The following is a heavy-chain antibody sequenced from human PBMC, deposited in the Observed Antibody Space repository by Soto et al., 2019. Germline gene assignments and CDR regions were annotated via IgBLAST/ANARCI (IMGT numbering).Heavy chain of an antibody. D-gene: IGHD6-19*01. CDR2: IKSKTDGGTT. Sequence: PGGSLRLSCAASGFTFSNAWINWFRQAPGKGLEWVGRIKSKTDGGTTGFAAPVRGRFAISRDDSKNMVYMQMNSLRDEDTAVYYCARDSRYSSGWFYFDYWGQGTLVTVSS. CDR3: ARDSRYSSGWFYFDY. V-gene: IGHV3-15*07. CDR1: GFTFSNAW. J-gene: IGHJ4*02.